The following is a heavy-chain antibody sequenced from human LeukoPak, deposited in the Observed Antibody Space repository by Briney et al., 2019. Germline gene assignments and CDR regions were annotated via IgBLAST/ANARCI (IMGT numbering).Heavy chain of an antibody. J-gene: IGHJ4*02. Sequence: GGSLRLSCAASGFTFSGYWMHWVRQAPGKGLEWVAVISYDGSNKYYADSVKGRFTISRDNSKNTLYLQMNSLRAEDTAVYYCAKASPADPLSPDYWGQGTLVTVSS. CDR2: ISYDGSNK. CDR3: AKASPADPLSPDY. CDR1: GFTFSGYW. V-gene: IGHV3-30*18.